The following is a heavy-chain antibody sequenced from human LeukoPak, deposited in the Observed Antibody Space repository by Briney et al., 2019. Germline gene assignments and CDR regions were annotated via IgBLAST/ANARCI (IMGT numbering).Heavy chain of an antibody. J-gene: IGHJ4*02. Sequence: PGRYPSLSPAASGFTFSSYGVDCGRQAPRKGLKWVGRIKSKTDGGTTDYAAPVKGRFTISRDDSKNTLYLQMNSLKTEDTAVYYCTTSYMVRGATVDYWGQGTMVIVSS. CDR2: IKSKTDGGTT. CDR3: TTSYMVRGATVDY. D-gene: IGHD3-10*01. CDR1: GFTFSSYG. V-gene: IGHV3-15*01.